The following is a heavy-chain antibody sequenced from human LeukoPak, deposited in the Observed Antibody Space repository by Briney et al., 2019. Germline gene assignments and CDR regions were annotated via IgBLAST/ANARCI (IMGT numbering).Heavy chain of an antibody. V-gene: IGHV3-64D*09. J-gene: IGHJ4*02. CDR3: AKDSGSSWYGPDY. CDR2: ISSNGGST. D-gene: IGHD6-13*01. CDR1: GFTFSSYA. Sequence: GGSLRLSCAVSGFTFSSYAMHWVRQAPGKGLEYVSAISSNGGSTYYADSVKGRFTISRDNSKNTLYLQMSSLRAEDTAVYYCAKDSGSSWYGPDYWGQGTLVTVSS.